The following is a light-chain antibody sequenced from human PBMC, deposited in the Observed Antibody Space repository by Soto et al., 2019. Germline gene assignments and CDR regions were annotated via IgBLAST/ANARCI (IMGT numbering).Light chain of an antibody. J-gene: IGKJ5*01. CDR2: DAS. V-gene: IGKV3-11*01. CDR1: QSVSSY. Sequence: EIVLTQSPATLSLSPGERATLSCRASQSVSSYLAWYQQKPGQAPRLLIYDASNRATGIPARFSGSGSGTEFTLTISSLQSEDFAVYYCQQYHIWPSITFGQGTRLEI. CDR3: QQYHIWPSIT.